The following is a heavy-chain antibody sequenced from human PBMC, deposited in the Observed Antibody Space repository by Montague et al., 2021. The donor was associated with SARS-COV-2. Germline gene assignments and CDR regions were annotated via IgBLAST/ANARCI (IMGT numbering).Heavy chain of an antibody. CDR2: IYTSGST. CDR3: ARVSRGTIFGVVIRPYYYMDV. V-gene: IGHV4-61*02. D-gene: IGHD3-3*01. Sequence: TLSLTCTVSGGSISNGSYYWSWIRQPAGKGLEWIGRIYTSGSTNYNPSLKSRVTISVDTSKNQFSLKLSSVTAADTAVYYCARVSRGTIFGVVIRPYYYMDVWGKGTTVTVSS. J-gene: IGHJ6*03. CDR1: GGSISNGSYY.